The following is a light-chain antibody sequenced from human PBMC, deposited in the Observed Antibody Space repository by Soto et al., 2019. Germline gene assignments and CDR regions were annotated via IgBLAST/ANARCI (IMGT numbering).Light chain of an antibody. CDR2: AAS. V-gene: IGKV1-39*01. CDR3: QQSYNTPRT. J-gene: IGKJ2*01. CDR1: QSINRY. Sequence: DIQMTQSPWSLSASVGDRVTITCRASQSINRYLNWYQQKPGKAPKLLIYAASSLQSGVPSRFSGSGSGTDFTLTISSLQPEDFATYYCQQSYNTPRTFGQGTKLEIK.